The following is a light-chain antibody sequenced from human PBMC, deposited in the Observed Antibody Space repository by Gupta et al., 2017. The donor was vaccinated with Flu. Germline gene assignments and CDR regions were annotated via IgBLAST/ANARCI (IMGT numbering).Light chain of an antibody. Sequence: EIALTQSPLSAPVTLGQSASISCKSSQSLVHTDGNTYLSWLHQRPGQPPRLLIYRISNRFSGVPDRFSGSGAATDFTLKISRVEAEDVGVYYCMQVIQFPWTFGQGTTVEIK. CDR1: QSLVHTDGNTY. J-gene: IGKJ1*01. V-gene: IGKV2-24*01. CDR3: MQVIQFPWT. CDR2: RIS.